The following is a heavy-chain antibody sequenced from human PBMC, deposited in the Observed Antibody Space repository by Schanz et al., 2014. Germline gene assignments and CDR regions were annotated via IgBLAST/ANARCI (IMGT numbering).Heavy chain of an antibody. J-gene: IGHJ3*02. CDR1: GYTFTAYG. CDR3: TRGGYSYALSAFDI. CDR2: INGYNGHT. D-gene: IGHD5-18*01. Sequence: VQSVHSGTEVQKLGASVKVSCQTSGYTFTAYGINWVRQAPGQGLEWIGWINGYNGHTLYAQKFQGRVTMTTDTSTSTSYMELTSLRFDDTALYYCTRGGYSYALSAFDIWGQGTMVTVSS. V-gene: IGHV1-18*01.